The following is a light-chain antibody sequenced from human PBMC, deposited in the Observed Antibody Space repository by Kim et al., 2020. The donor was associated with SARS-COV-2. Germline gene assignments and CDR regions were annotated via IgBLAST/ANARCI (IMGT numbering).Light chain of an antibody. V-gene: IGKV1D-12*01. CDR2: AVS. CDR1: RAIGSW. Sequence: SASVGDRVTIPCRASRAIGSWLAWYQQKPGTAPKLLIYAVSSLQSGVPSRFSGSGSGTNFTLTVTSLQPEDFATYYCQKTNSFPLTFGGGTKLEIK. J-gene: IGKJ4*01. CDR3: QKTNSFPLT.